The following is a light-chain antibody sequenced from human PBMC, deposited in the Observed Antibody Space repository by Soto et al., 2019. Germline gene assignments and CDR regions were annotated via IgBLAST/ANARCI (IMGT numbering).Light chain of an antibody. J-gene: IGLJ7*01. CDR1: SSDVGSHNL. CDR2: EVS. CDR3: CSYGGSRAV. Sequence: QSVLTQPASVSGSPGQSITISCTGTSSDVGSHNLVSWYQQHPGQAPKLMIYEVSKRPLGVSARFSASKSGNTASLTISGXQAXDXADYYCCSYGGSRAVFGGGTQLTVL. V-gene: IGLV2-23*02.